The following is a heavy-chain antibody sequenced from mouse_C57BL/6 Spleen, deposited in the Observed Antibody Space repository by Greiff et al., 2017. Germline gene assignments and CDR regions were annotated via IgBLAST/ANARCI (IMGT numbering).Heavy chain of an antibody. V-gene: IGHV3-6*01. CDR3: ARDHDYAMDY. CDR2: ISYDGSN. Sequence: EVKLQESGPGLVKPSQSLSLTCSVTGYSITSGYYWNWIRQFPGNKLEWMGYISYDGSNNYNPSLKNRISITRDTSKNQFFLKLNSVTTEDTATYYCARDHDYAMDYWGQGTSVTVSS. CDR1: GYSITSGYY. J-gene: IGHJ4*01.